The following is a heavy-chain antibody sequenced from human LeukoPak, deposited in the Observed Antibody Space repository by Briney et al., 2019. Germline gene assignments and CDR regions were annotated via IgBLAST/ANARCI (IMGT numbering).Heavy chain of an antibody. J-gene: IGHJ3*02. CDR2: IYPGDSDT. D-gene: IGHD3-10*01. CDR3: AKTLPQYYYGSGSYDAFDI. CDR1: GYSFTSYW. Sequence: GESLKISCKGSGYSFTSYWIGWVRQMAGKGLEWMGIIYPGDSDTRYSPSFQGQVTISADKSISTAYLQWSSLKASDTAMYYCAKTLPQYYYGSGSYDAFDIWGQGTMVTVSS. V-gene: IGHV5-51*01.